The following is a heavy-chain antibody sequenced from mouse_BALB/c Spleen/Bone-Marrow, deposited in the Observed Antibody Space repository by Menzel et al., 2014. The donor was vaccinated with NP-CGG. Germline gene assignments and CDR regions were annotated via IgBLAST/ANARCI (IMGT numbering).Heavy chain of an antibody. Sequence: EVQLQQSGGGLVQPGGSLKLSCAASGFIFSRYTMSWVRQTPEKRLEWVAYISNGGGNTYYPDTVKGRFTISRDNVKNFLYLQMNSLKSEDTAMYYCARGGAYGNSCAYAMDYWGQGTTVIVSS. D-gene: IGHD2-1*01. J-gene: IGHJ4*01. CDR3: ARGGAYGNSCAYAMDY. CDR1: GFIFSRYT. CDR2: ISNGGGNT. V-gene: IGHV5-12-2*01.